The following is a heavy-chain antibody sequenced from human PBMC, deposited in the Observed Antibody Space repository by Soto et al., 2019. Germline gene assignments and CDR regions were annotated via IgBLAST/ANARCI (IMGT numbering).Heavy chain of an antibody. J-gene: IGHJ4*02. D-gene: IGHD4-17*01. CDR2: IYYSGST. CDR3: ARLDDYGDYYFDD. V-gene: IGHV4-39*01. CDR1: GGSISSRSYY. Sequence: QLQLQESGPGLVKPSETLSLTCTVSGGSISSRSYYWGWIRQPPGKGLEWIGRIYYSGSTYYKPSLKSRGTTSVDTSKHQFSLKLSSVTAADAAVYYCARLDDYGDYYFDDWGQGTLVTVSS.